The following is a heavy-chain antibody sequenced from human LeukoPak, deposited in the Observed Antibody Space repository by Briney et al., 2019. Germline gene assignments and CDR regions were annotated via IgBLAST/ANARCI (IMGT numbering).Heavy chain of an antibody. J-gene: IGHJ4*02. D-gene: IGHD3-22*01. V-gene: IGHV3-11*01. Sequence: GGSLRLSCAASGFTFSDYYMSWIRQAPGKGLEWVSYISSSGSTIYYADSVKGRFTISRDNAKNSLYLQMNSLRAEDTAVYYCARDFRGDSSGYPLRYFDYWGQGTLVTVSS. CDR3: ARDFRGDSSGYPLRYFDY. CDR1: GFTFSDYY. CDR2: ISSSGSTI.